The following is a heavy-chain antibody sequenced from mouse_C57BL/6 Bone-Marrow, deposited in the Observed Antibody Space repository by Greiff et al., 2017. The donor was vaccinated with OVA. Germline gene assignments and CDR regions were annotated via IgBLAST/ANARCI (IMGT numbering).Heavy chain of an antibody. Sequence: EVKLQQSGPELVKPGASVKISCKASGYTFTDYYMNWVKQSHGKSLEWIGDINPNNGGTSYNQKFKGKATLTVDKSSSTAYMELRSLTSEDSAVYYCARCPANGNSWFAYWGQGTLVTVSA. CDR2: INPNNGGT. J-gene: IGHJ3*01. D-gene: IGHD2-1*01. CDR1: GYTFTDYY. V-gene: IGHV1-26*01. CDR3: ARCPANGNSWFAY.